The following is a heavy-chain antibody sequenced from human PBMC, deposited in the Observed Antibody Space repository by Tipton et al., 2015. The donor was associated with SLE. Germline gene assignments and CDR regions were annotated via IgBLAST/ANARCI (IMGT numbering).Heavy chain of an antibody. D-gene: IGHD7-27*01. CDR1: GGSITTRSYY. CDR3: ARGPNWGLDDAFDI. V-gene: IGHV4-31*03. Sequence: TLSLTCIVSGGSITTRSYYWGWIRQHPGKGLEWIGFISYDGRTKYNPSLKSRVTISLDTSKTQFFLRLSSVTAADTAVYFCARGPNWGLDDAFDIWGQGTMVSVSS. CDR2: ISYDGRT. J-gene: IGHJ3*02.